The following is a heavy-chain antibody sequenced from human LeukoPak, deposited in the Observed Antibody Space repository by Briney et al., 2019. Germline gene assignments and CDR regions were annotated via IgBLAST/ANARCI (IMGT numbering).Heavy chain of an antibody. V-gene: IGHV1-46*01. CDR2: INPSGGST. J-gene: IGHJ4*02. CDR3: ARHEGVDTAMMD. CDR1: RYTFTSYY. D-gene: IGHD5-18*01. Sequence: ASVKVSCKASRYTFTSYYMHWVRQAPGQGLEWMGIINPSGGSTSYAQKFQGRVTMTRDTSTSTVYMELSSLRSEDTAVYYCARHEGVDTAMMDWGQGTLVTVSS.